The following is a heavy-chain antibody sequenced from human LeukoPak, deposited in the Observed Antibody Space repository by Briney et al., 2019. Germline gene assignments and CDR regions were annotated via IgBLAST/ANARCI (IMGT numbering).Heavy chain of an antibody. Sequence: GGSLRLSCAASGFTFSSYAMQWVRQAPGKGLEWVAVISYDGSNKYYADSVKGRFTISRDNSKNTLYLQMNSLRAEDTAVYYCARDCPWYQLPCYGMDVWGQGTTVTVSS. CDR3: ARDCPWYQLPCYGMDV. D-gene: IGHD2-2*01. J-gene: IGHJ6*02. CDR1: GFTFSSYA. CDR2: ISYDGSNK. V-gene: IGHV3-30*04.